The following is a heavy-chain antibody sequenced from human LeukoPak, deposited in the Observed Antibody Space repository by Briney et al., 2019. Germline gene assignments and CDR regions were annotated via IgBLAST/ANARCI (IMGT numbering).Heavy chain of an antibody. V-gene: IGHV3-30*02. D-gene: IGHD1-1*01. Sequence: GGSLRLSCAASGFTFSSYGMHWVRQAPGKGLEWVAFIRYDGSNKYYADSVKGRFTISRGNSKNTLYLQMNSLRGDDTAIYYCVRESRPGGAMGLYHNLDYWGQGTLVAVSS. CDR1: GFTFSSYG. J-gene: IGHJ4*02. CDR3: VRESRPGGAMGLYHNLDY. CDR2: IRYDGSNK.